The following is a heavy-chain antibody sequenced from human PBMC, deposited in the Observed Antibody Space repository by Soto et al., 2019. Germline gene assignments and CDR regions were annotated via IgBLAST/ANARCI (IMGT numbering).Heavy chain of an antibody. CDR3: VENRGAGSLSTWCFAS. J-gene: IGHJ2*01. Sequence: EVQLLESGGGLVQPGGSLRLSCAASGFTFSCCAMSWVRQAPGKGLDYVSTIHGDGDYIHYSDSVKGRFTISRDNFRKTLYVERNSVGADDTAVYYCVENRGAGSLSTWCFASRGRGSLVTVSS. V-gene: IGHV3-23*01. CDR1: GFTFSCCA. CDR2: IHGDGDYI. D-gene: IGHD1-26*01.